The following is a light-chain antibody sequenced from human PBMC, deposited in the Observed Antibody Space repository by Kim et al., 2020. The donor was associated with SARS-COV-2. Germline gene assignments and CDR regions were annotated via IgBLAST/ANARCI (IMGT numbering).Light chain of an antibody. CDR1: QGSGRW. V-gene: IGKV1-12*01. J-gene: IGKJ4*01. CDR3: QKTNSFPLT. CDR2: GAS. Sequence: VGERGSSAGRAGQGSGRWLAWDQQRPGKAPKRLIDGASSLQSGIPSRFSGNGSETEFSRTISSLQPEDLATDDSQKTNSFPLTFGGGTKVDIK.